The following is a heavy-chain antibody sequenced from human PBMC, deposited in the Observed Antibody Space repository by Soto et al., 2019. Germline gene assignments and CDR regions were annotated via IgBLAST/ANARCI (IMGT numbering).Heavy chain of an antibody. Sequence: QLQLQESGSGLVKPSQTLSLTCAVSGGSISSGGYSWSWIRQPPGKGLEWIGYIYHGESTYYNPSLXSXVXIXXDRSKNQFSLKLSSVTAADTAVYYCASAEGGIFDYWGQGTLVTVSS. V-gene: IGHV4-30-2*01. CDR1: GGSISSGGYS. J-gene: IGHJ4*02. CDR2: IYHGEST. CDR3: ASAEGGIFDY.